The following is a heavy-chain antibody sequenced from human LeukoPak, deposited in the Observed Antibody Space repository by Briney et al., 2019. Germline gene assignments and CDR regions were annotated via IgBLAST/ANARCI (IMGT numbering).Heavy chain of an antibody. V-gene: IGHV3-15*01. D-gene: IGHD5-18*01. CDR3: TTSGYSYGYPYVDY. Sequence: PGGSLRLSCAASGFTFSNAWMSWVRQAPGKGLEWVGRIKSKTDGGTTDYAAPVKGRFTISRDDSKNTLYLQMNSLKTEDTAVYYCTTSGYSYGYPYVDYWGQGTLVTVSS. CDR1: GFTFSNAW. J-gene: IGHJ4*02. CDR2: IKSKTDGGTT.